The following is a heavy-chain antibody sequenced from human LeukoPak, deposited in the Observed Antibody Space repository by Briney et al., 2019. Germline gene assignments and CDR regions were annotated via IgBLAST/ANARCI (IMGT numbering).Heavy chain of an antibody. J-gene: IGHJ5*02. CDR2: IFYSGST. V-gene: IGHV4-39*07. CDR1: GGSISTSNYY. D-gene: IGHD3-10*01. Sequence: ASETLSLTCTVSGGSISTSNYYWGRIRQPPGKGLEWIGNIFYSGSTYYSPSLKSRVTISLDTSRNQFSLKLNSVTAADTAVYYCARDSRYGSGSYYSFGTWFDPWGQGTLVTISS. CDR3: ARDSRYGSGSYYSFGTWFDP.